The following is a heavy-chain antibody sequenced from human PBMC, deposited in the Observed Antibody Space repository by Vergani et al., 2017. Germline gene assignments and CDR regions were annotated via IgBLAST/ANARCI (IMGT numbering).Heavy chain of an antibody. CDR2: INHSGST. D-gene: IGHD1-14*01. CDR1: GGSFSGYY. CDR3: ARVKKSSTNRPTRYYYYMDV. J-gene: IGHJ6*03. V-gene: IGHV4-34*01. Sequence: QVQLQQWGAGLLKPSETLSLTCAVYGGSFSGYYWSWIRQPPGKGLEWIGEINHSGSTNYNPSLKSRVTISVATSKNQFSLKLSSVTAADTAVYYCARVKKSSTNRPTRYYYYMDVWGKGTTVTVSS.